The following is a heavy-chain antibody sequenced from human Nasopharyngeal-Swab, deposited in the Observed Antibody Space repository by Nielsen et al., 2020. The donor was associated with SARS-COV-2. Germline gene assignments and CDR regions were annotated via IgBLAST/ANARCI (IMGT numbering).Heavy chain of an antibody. CDR1: GGSISSGSYY. D-gene: IGHD4/OR15-4a*01. J-gene: IGHJ4*02. CDR2: IYTSGST. Sequence: SETLSLTCTVSGGSISSGSYYWSWIRQPAGKGLEWIGRIYTSGSTNYNPSLKSRVTISVDTSKNQFSLKLSSVTAADTAVYYCARHTPRMVALYYYDYWGQGTLVTVSS. V-gene: IGHV4-61*02. CDR3: ARHTPRMVALYYYDY.